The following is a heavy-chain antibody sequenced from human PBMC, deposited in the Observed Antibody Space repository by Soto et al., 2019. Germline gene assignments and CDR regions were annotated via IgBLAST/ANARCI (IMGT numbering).Heavy chain of an antibody. Sequence: SLRLSCAASGFTVSSNYMSWVRQAPGKGLEWVAIIWYDGSNKYYADSVKGRFTISRDNSKDTLYLQMNSLRAEDTAVYYCARSGYSYGPFDYWGQGTLVTVSS. D-gene: IGHD5-18*01. CDR2: IWYDGSNK. CDR3: ARSGYSYGPFDY. CDR1: GFTVSSNY. J-gene: IGHJ4*02. V-gene: IGHV3-33*08.